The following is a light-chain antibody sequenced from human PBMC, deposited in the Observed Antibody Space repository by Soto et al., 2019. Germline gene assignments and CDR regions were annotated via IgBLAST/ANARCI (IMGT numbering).Light chain of an antibody. Sequence: QSVLTQPASVSGSPGQSITISCNGTSSDIGGYNYVSWYQQHPGKAPKLMIYDVSNRPSGVSNRFSGSKSGNTASLTISGLQAEDEADYYCSSFTSSNTYVVLGGGTKLTVL. J-gene: IGLJ2*01. CDR1: SSDIGGYNY. V-gene: IGLV2-14*01. CDR2: DVS. CDR3: SSFTSSNTYVV.